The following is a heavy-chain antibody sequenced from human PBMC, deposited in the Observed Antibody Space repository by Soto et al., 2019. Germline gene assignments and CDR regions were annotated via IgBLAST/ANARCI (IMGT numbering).Heavy chain of an antibody. CDR1: GGSVSSSNW. Sequence: QVQLQESGPGLVKPSGTLSLTCAVSGGSVSSSNWWSWVRQSPGKGLEWMGEIYHSGSAHYNPSLKSRPTISLYKPRNQFSLRLTSVTAADTAVYYCARVPGVVVSADDAFDIWGPGTRVIVSS. CDR3: ARVPGVVVSADDAFDI. CDR2: IYHSGSA. V-gene: IGHV4-4*02. J-gene: IGHJ3*02. D-gene: IGHD2-21*02.